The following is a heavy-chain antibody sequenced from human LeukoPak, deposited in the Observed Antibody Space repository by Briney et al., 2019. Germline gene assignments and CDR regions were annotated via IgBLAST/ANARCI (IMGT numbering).Heavy chain of an antibody. J-gene: IGHJ6*02. CDR3: AGSEYKGVYYYGMDV. CDR1: GGSISRYY. Sequence: SETLSLTCTVYGGSISRYYWSWIRQPPGKWLEWIGYSYYSGSTNYNPSLKSRVTISVDTSKNQFSLKLSSVTAADTAVYYCAGSEYKGVYYYGMDVWGQGTTVTVSS. CDR2: SYYSGST. D-gene: IGHD6-6*01. V-gene: IGHV4-59*01.